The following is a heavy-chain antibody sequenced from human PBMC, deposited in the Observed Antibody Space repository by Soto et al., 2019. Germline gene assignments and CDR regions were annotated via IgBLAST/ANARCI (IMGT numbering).Heavy chain of an antibody. J-gene: IGHJ4*02. CDR1: GFTFSSYA. V-gene: IGHV3-23*01. CDR2: ISGSGVST. Sequence: EVQLLESGGGLVQPGGSLRLSCAASGFTFSSYAMSWVGQAPGKGLEWVSGISGSGVSTYYADSVKGRFTISRDNSKSTLYLQMNSLRAEDTAVYYCAKDRERIATRSIDYWGQGTLVTVSS. D-gene: IGHD6-6*01. CDR3: AKDRERIATRSIDY.